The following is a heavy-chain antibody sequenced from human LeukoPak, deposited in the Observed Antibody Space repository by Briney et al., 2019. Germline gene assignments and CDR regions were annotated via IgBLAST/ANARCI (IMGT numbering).Heavy chain of an antibody. V-gene: IGHV3-23*01. D-gene: IGHD3-10*02. J-gene: IGHJ6*02. CDR1: GFTFSSYA. CDR3: AKVFRYYYYGMDV. CDR2: ISDSGYST. Sequence: PGGSLRLSCAASGFTFSSYAMSWVRQAPGKGLEWVSAISDSGYSTYYADSVKGRFTISRDNSKNTLYLLMNSLRAEDTAVYYCAKVFRYYYYGMDVWGQGTTVTVSS.